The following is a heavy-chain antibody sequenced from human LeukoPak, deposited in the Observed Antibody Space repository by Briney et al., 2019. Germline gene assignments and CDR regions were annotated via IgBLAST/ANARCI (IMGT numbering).Heavy chain of an antibody. V-gene: IGHV1-18*01. Sequence: GASVKVSCKASGYTFTSYGISWVRQAPGQGLEWMGWISAYNGNTNYAQKLQGRVTMTTDTSTSTAYMELRSLRSDDTAVYYCARDWDYYDSSGYPYWGQGTLVTVSS. J-gene: IGHJ4*02. CDR3: ARDWDYYDSSGYPY. CDR2: ISAYNGNT. D-gene: IGHD3-22*01. CDR1: GYTFTSYG.